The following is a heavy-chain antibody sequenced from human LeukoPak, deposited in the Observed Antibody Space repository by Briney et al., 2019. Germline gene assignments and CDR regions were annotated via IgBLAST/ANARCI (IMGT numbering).Heavy chain of an antibody. V-gene: IGHV3-48*01. D-gene: IGHD3-3*01. CDR3: ARDDTSAEYYDFWSGPFDY. Sequence: GGSLRLSCAASGFTVSSNYMSWVRQAPGKGLEWVSYISSSGSTIYYADSVKGRFTISRDNAKNSLYLQMNSLRAEDTAVYYCARDDTSAEYYDFWSGPFDYWGQGTLVTVSS. CDR2: ISSSGSTI. J-gene: IGHJ4*02. CDR1: GFTVSSNY.